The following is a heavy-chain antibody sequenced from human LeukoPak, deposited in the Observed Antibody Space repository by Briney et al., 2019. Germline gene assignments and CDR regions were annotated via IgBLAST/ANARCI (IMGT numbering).Heavy chain of an antibody. CDR1: GGTFSSYA. D-gene: IGHD6-13*01. CDR3: ARDAAAAGTLWYYFDY. Sequence: GASVKVSCKASGGTFSSYAISWVRQAPGQGLEWMGGIIPIFGAANYAQKFQGRGTITTDEYTSTAYMELSSLRSEDRAVYYCARDAAAAGTLWYYFDYWGQGTLVSVSS. J-gene: IGHJ4*02. V-gene: IGHV1-69*05. CDR2: IIPIFGAA.